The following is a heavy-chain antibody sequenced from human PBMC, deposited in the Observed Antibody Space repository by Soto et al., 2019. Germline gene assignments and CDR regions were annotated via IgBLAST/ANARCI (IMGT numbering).Heavy chain of an antibody. Sequence: EVQLVESGGGLVKPGGSLRLSCAASGFTFSSYSMNWVRQAPGKGLEWVSSISSSRSYIYYADSVKGRFTISRDNAKNSLDLQMNSLSAEDTAVYYCARGSSRAVNHPYYFDYWGQGTLVTVSS. CDR1: GFTFSSYS. CDR3: ARGSSRAVNHPYYFDY. CDR2: ISSSRSYI. D-gene: IGHD6-13*01. V-gene: IGHV3-21*01. J-gene: IGHJ4*02.